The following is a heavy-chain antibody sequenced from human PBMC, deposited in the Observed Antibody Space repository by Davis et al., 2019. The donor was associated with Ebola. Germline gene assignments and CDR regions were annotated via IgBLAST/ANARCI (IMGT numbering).Heavy chain of an antibody. D-gene: IGHD3-10*01. CDR2: INPNSGNT. CDR1: GYTFTGYY. V-gene: IGHV1-8*03. J-gene: IGHJ5*02. Sequence: ASVKVSCKASGYTFTGYYMHWVRQAPGQGLEWMGWINPNSGNTGYAQKFQGRVTITRNTSISTAYMELSSLRSEDTAVYYCARRGITMVRGKYNWFDPWGQGTLVTVSS. CDR3: ARRGITMVRGKYNWFDP.